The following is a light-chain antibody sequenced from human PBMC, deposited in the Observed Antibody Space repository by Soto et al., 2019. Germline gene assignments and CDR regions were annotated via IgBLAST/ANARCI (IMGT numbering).Light chain of an antibody. CDR3: QQYGSSSWT. CDR2: GAS. CDR1: QSVSSSY. V-gene: IGKV3-20*01. J-gene: IGKJ1*01. Sequence: EIVLTQSPGALSLSPGERATLSCRASQSVSSSYLAWYQLRPGQAPRLLVYGASTRATGIPDRFSGSGSGTDFTLTISRLEPEDFAVYYCQQYGSSSWTFGQGTKVEI.